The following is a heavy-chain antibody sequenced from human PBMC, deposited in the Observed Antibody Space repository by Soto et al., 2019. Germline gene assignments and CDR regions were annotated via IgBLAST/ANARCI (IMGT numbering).Heavy chain of an antibody. CDR2: ISAYNGNT. Sequence: QVQLVQSGAEVKKPGASVKVSCKASGYIFTSYGINWVRQAPGQGLEWMGWISAYNGNTNYAQKLQGRVTMTTDTATSTAYMELRSLRSDDTAVYYCARGNPGWGGDWGEDYWGQGTLVTVSS. V-gene: IGHV1-18*01. CDR3: ARGNPGWGGDWGEDY. CDR1: GYIFTSYG. J-gene: IGHJ4*02. D-gene: IGHD2-21*01.